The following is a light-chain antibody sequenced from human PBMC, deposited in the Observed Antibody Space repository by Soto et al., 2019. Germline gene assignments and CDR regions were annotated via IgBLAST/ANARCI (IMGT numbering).Light chain of an antibody. CDR3: ATWDDNLNGPV. CDR1: SSNIGKNV. Sequence: QSVLTQPPSASGTPGQRVTISCSGGSSNIGKNVVHWYQQFPGTAPKVLIYTDNHRPSGVPDRFSGSKSGTSASLAISGLQSEDEADYHCATWDDNLNGPVFGGGTKLTVL. CDR2: TDN. V-gene: IGLV1-44*01. J-gene: IGLJ3*02.